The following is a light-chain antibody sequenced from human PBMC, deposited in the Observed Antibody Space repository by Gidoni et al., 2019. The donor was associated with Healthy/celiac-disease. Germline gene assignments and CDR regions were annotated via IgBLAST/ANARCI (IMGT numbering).Light chain of an antibody. V-gene: IGLV1-40*01. Sequence: QSVLTQPPSVSGAPGQRVTISCTGSSSNIGAGYDVHWYQQLPGTAPKLPIYGNRNRPSGVPGRFSGSKSGTSASLAITGLQAEDEADYYCQSYDTSLSAWVFGGGTKLTVL. J-gene: IGLJ3*02. CDR2: GNR. CDR1: SSNIGAGYD. CDR3: QSYDTSLSAWV.